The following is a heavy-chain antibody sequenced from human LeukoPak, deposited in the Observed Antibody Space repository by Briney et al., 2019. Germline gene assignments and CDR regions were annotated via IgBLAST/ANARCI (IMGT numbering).Heavy chain of an antibody. CDR1: GFTFSSYW. CDR2: IKQDGSEK. Sequence: GGSLRLSCAASGFTFSSYWMSWVRQAPGKGLEWVANIKQDGSEKYYVDSVKGRFTISRDNAKNSLYLQMNSLRAEDTAVYYCARGALDIVVVPAYAFDIWGQGTMATVSS. CDR3: ARGALDIVVVPAYAFDI. V-gene: IGHV3-7*01. D-gene: IGHD2-2*01. J-gene: IGHJ3*02.